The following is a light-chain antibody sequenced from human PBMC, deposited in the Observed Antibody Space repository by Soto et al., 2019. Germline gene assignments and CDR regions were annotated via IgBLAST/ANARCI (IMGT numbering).Light chain of an antibody. J-gene: IGLJ2*01. CDR1: SSNIGSNY. CDR3: AAWDDSLSGPV. Sequence: QSVLTQPPSASGTPGQRVTISCSGSSSNIGSNYVYWYQQLPGTAPKLLIYRNNQRTSGVPDRCSGSKSGTSASLAISGLRSEDEADYYCAAWDDSLSGPVFGGGTKVTVL. CDR2: RNN. V-gene: IGLV1-47*01.